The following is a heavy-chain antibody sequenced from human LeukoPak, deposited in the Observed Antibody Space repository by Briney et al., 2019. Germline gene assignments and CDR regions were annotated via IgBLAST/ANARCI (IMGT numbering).Heavy chain of an antibody. CDR3: VKDRASSSWYGGFDI. J-gene: IGHJ3*02. V-gene: IGHV3-64D*06. D-gene: IGHD6-13*01. CDR1: GFTFSSYS. Sequence: PGGSLRLSCAASGFTFSSYSMNWVRQDPGKGLQYVSAVSGNGDTTYYADSVKGRFTISRDNSKNMLFLQMTSLRDDDTAMYYCVKDRASSSWYGGFDIWGRGTMVTV. CDR2: VSGNGDTT.